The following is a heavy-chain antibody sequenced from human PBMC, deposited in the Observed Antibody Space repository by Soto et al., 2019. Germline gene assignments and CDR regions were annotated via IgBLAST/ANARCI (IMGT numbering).Heavy chain of an antibody. CDR3: AMEYCSSTSCYRDY. D-gene: IGHD2-2*02. Sequence: QVQLVQSGAEVKKPGSSVKVSCKASGGTFSSYTISWVRQAPGQGLEWMGRIIPILGIANYAQKFQGRVRITADKSTSTAYMALSSLRSEDTAVDYCAMEYCSSTSCYRDYWGQGTLVTVSS. CDR2: IIPILGIA. CDR1: GGTFSSYT. V-gene: IGHV1-69*02. J-gene: IGHJ4*02.